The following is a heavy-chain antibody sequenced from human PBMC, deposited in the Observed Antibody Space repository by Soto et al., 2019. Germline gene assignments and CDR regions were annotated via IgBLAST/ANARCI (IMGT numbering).Heavy chain of an antibody. V-gene: IGHV5-51*01. J-gene: IGHJ3*02. Sequence: XXSMKISCKGSGYSFTSYWIVWVRQMPWKGVEWMGIIYPGDFDTRYSPYFQGQVTISADKSIRTAYLQWSSLKASDFAMYYCARRQQLVQGAFDIWGQGTMVTVSS. D-gene: IGHD6-13*01. CDR2: IYPGDFDT. CDR1: GYSFTSYW. CDR3: ARRQQLVQGAFDI.